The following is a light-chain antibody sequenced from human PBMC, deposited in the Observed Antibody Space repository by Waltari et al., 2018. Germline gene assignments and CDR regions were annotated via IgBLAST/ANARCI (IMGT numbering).Light chain of an antibody. CDR1: QSISSW. Sequence: DIQMTQSPSTLSASVGDRVTTTCRASQSISSWLAWYQQKPGKAPKLLIYKASTLQSGLPSRFSGSGSGTDFTLTISSLHPDDFATYYCQQYHTYWAFGQGTKVEIK. V-gene: IGKV1-5*03. CDR3: QQYHTYWA. CDR2: KAS. J-gene: IGKJ1*01.